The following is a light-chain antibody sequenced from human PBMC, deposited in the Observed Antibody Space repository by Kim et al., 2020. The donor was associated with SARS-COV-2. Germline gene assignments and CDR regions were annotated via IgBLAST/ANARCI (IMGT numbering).Light chain of an antibody. V-gene: IGKV3-20*01. CDR1: QRVTSTY. CDR3: QQYGDSPKT. J-gene: IGKJ1*01. CDR2: DVS. Sequence: EIVLTQSPGTLSLSPGERATLSCRASQRVTSTYLAWYQQRPGQAPRLLISDVSSRATGIPDRFSGSGSGTDFTLTISRLEPEDFVMYYCQQYGDSPKTFGQGTKVDIK.